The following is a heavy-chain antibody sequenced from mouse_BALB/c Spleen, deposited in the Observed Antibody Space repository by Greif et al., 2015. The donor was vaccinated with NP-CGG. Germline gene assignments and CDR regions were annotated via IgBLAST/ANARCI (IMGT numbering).Heavy chain of an antibody. Sequence: EVKLMESGPELVKPGASVKISCKASGYSFTGYFMNWVMQSHGKSLEWIGRINPYNGDTFYNQKFKGKATLTVDKSSSTAHMELRSLASEDSAVYYCARSDYYGSSDYWGQGTTLTVSS. J-gene: IGHJ2*01. CDR1: GYSFTGYF. CDR2: INPYNGDT. V-gene: IGHV1-20*02. CDR3: ARSDYYGSSDY. D-gene: IGHD1-1*01.